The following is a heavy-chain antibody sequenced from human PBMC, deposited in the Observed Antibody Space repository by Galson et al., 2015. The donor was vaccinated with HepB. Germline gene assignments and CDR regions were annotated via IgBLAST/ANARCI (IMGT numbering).Heavy chain of an antibody. Sequence: SLRLSCAASGFTFRNHGMHWIRQAPGKGLEWVATIWYDGQNKYYGDSVMGRFTVSRDSSQITLYLQMNSLRVDDTAMYYCARDDDWGGGFHYWGQGTLVTVSS. CDR3: ARDDDWGGGFHY. J-gene: IGHJ4*02. CDR1: GFTFRNHG. V-gene: IGHV3-33*08. D-gene: IGHD7-27*01. CDR2: IWYDGQNK.